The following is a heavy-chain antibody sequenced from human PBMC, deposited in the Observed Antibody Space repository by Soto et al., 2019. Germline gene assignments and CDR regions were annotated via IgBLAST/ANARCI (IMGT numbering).Heavy chain of an antibody. J-gene: IGHJ6*02. CDR2: ISYEGSNT. Sequence: QVHLVASGGGVAQPGRSLRLSCVASGFTFDTYGIHWVRQAPGKGLQWVALISYEGSNTYNADSVRGRFTISRDNSKNTLYLQINALRPDDTGVYYCARVTPGNNLYYFSGLDVWGQGTSVTVSS. CDR3: ARVTPGNNLYYFSGLDV. D-gene: IGHD1-1*01. V-gene: IGHV3-30-3*01. CDR1: GFTFDTYG.